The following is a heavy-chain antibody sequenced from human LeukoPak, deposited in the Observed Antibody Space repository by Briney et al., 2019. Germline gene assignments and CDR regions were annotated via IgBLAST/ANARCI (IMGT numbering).Heavy chain of an antibody. CDR3: ARVGSITMVRGESYGMDV. D-gene: IGHD3-10*01. V-gene: IGHV4-30-4*01. CDR2: IYYSGST. CDR1: GGSISSGDYY. J-gene: IGHJ6*02. Sequence: PSETLSLTCTVSGGSISSGDYYWSWIRQPPGKGLEWIGYIYYSGSTYYNPSLKSRVTISVDTSKNQFSLKLSSVTAADTAVYYCARVGSITMVRGESYGMDVWGQGTTVTVSS.